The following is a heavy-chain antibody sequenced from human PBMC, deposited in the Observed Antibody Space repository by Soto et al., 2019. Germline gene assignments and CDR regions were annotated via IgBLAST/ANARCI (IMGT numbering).Heavy chain of an antibody. V-gene: IGHV3-30*04. CDR2: ISYDGRNK. Sequence: GSLRLSCAASGFTFSSYAMHWVRQAPGKGLEWVAVISYDGRNKYYAVSVKCRFTISRDNSNNTLYLHMNSLRAEDTAVYYCARGSIEYYDFWSGYYMSPPFDYWGQGTLVTVSS. D-gene: IGHD3-3*01. CDR1: GFTFSSYA. J-gene: IGHJ4*02. CDR3: ARGSIEYYDFWSGYYMSPPFDY.